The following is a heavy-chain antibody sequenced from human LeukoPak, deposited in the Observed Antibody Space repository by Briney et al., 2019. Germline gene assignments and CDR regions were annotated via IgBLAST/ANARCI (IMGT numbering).Heavy chain of an antibody. CDR1: GFTFSSYW. Sequence: GGSLRLSCAASGFTFSSYWMSWVRQAPGKGLEWVANIKKDGSEKYYVDSVKGRFTISRDNAKTSLYLQMNSLRAEDTAVYYCARVRAAAVYDAFDIWGQGTMVTVSS. CDR2: IKKDGSEK. D-gene: IGHD6-13*01. J-gene: IGHJ3*02. CDR3: ARVRAAAVYDAFDI. V-gene: IGHV3-7*03.